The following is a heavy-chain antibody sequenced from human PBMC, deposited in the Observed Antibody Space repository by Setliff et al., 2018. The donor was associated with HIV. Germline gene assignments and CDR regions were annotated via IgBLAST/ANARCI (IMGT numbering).Heavy chain of an antibody. CDR2: IYHSGST. D-gene: IGHD6-19*01. CDR3: ARPRRVRSRAWYWFDI. Sequence: SETLSLTCAVSGYSISIGYYWGWIRQPPGKGLEWIGNIYHSGSTYYNPSLQSRVTISVDSSKNQFSLNLLSVTAADTAVYYCARPRRVRSRAWYWFDIWGQGTLVTVSS. CDR1: GYSISIGYY. V-gene: IGHV4-38-2*01. J-gene: IGHJ5*02.